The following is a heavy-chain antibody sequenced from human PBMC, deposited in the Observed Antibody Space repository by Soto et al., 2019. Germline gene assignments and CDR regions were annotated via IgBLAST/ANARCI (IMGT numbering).Heavy chain of an antibody. CDR2: VSHDGSNQ. D-gene: IGHD3-22*01. V-gene: IGHV3-30*18. Sequence: SLRLSCAASGFAFRNYGMHWVRQAPGKGLEGVAVVSHDGSNQNYADSVKGRFTIYRDNSRNTLSLQMHSLRDGDTAVYYCAKSRITDLVVPVDDWGQGTQVTVSS. J-gene: IGHJ4*02. CDR3: AKSRITDLVVPVDD. CDR1: GFAFRNYG.